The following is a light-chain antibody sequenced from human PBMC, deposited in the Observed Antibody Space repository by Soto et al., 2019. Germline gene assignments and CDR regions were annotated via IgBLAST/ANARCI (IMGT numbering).Light chain of an antibody. CDR1: QSISSY. J-gene: IGKJ1*01. Sequence: SGGGRITIDWRASQSISSYLNWYQQKPGKAPKLLIYAASSLQSGVPSIFSGSRSANDFGLPSRHSYSDALATYEGHWSDSTRTNGEGTKVDIK. CDR2: AAS. CDR3: HWSDSTRT. V-gene: IGKV1-39*01.